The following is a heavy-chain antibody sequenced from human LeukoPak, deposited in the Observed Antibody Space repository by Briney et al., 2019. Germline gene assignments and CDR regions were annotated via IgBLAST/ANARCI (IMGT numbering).Heavy chain of an antibody. CDR2: IYSGDSDT. Sequence: PGESLKISCKGSGYSFTSYWIGWVRQMPGKGLEWMGIIYSGDSDTRYSPSFQGQVTLSADKSISTAYLQWSSLKASDTAMYYCARLPGIVATIERYLDYWGQGTLVSVSS. V-gene: IGHV5-51*01. D-gene: IGHD5-12*01. CDR1: GYSFTSYW. J-gene: IGHJ4*02. CDR3: ARLPGIVATIERYLDY.